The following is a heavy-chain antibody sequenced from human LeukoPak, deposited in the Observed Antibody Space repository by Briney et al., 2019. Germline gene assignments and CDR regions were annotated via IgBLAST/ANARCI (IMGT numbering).Heavy chain of an antibody. J-gene: IGHJ6*03. CDR2: IYASGIT. CDR3: AGDTDDYSYMDV. V-gene: IGHV4-4*07. Sequence: SETLSLTCTVSGGSISSYYWSWIRQPAGKGLEWLGRIYASGITNYNPSLKSRVTMSVDTSKTQFSLNLTSVTAADTAVYYCAGDTDDYSYMDVWGKGTTVTVSS. CDR1: GGSISSYY.